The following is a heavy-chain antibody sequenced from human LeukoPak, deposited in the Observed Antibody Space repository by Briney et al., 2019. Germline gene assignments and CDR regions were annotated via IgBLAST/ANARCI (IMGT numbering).Heavy chain of an antibody. V-gene: IGHV1-46*01. J-gene: IGHJ4*02. CDR1: GYSFTSNY. CDR2: IYPRDGST. CDR3: ARGSQRWLARSYFDY. D-gene: IGHD5-24*01. Sequence: GASVKVSCKASGYSFTSNYIHWVRQAPGQGLEWMGMIYPRDGSTSYAQKFQGRVTMTRDTSTSTVYMELSSLRSEDTAVYYCARGSQRWLARSYFDYWGQGTLVTVSS.